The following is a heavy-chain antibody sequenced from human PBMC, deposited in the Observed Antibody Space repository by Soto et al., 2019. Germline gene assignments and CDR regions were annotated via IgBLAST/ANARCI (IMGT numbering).Heavy chain of an antibody. J-gene: IGHJ6*02. CDR2: INAGNGNT. CDR1: GYTFTSYA. CDR3: PYRGRPYCTTGVCHPNYYYYGMDV. V-gene: IGHV1-3*01. Sequence: ASVKVSCKASGYTFTSYAMHWVRQAPGQRLEWMGWINAGNGNTKYSQKFQGRVTITRATSASTAYMELSSLRSEDTAVYYCPYRGRPYCTTGVCHPNYYYYGMDVWGQGTKVTVS. D-gene: IGHD2-8*01.